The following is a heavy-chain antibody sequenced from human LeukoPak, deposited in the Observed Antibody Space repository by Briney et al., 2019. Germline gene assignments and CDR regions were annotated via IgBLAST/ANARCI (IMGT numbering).Heavy chain of an antibody. J-gene: IGHJ4*02. CDR2: IDANNGDT. D-gene: IGHD4-11*01. CDR3: ARDPSSVTLYFFDY. CDR1: GYTFRGNY. Sequence: ASVKVSCKASGYTFRGNYIHWLRQAPGQGLGWMGWIDANNGDTKSAQKFQGRVTMSRDTSISTAYMDLSSLSPDDAAVYYCARDPSSVTLYFFDYWGQGTLVTVS. V-gene: IGHV1-2*02.